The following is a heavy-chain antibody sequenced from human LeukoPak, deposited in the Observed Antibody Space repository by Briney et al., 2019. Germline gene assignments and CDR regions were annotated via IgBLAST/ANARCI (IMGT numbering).Heavy chain of an antibody. CDR2: IYTSGST. D-gene: IGHD2-2*01. CDR3: ARDRYCSSTSCYGSYYYYYYMDV. CDR1: GGSISSGSYY. Sequence: TLSLTCTVSGGSISSGSYYWSWIRQPAGKGLEWIGRIYTSGSTNYNPSLKSRVTISVDTSKNQFSLKLSSVTAADTAVYYCARDRYCSSTSCYGSYYYYYYMDVWGKGTTVTISS. J-gene: IGHJ6*03. V-gene: IGHV4-61*02.